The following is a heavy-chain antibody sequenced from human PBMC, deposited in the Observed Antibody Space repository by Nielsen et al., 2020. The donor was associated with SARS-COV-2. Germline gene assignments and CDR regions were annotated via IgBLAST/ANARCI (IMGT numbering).Heavy chain of an antibody. CDR1: GGSMSSYY. D-gene: IGHD3-3*01. Sequence: SETLSLTCTVSGGSMSSYYWSWIRQPPGKGLEWIGYIYYSGSTNYNPSLKSRVTISVDTSKNQFSLKLSSVTAADTAVYYCARGDYDFWSGIDYWGQGTLVTVSS. CDR2: IYYSGST. CDR3: ARGDYDFWSGIDY. V-gene: IGHV4-59*01. J-gene: IGHJ4*02.